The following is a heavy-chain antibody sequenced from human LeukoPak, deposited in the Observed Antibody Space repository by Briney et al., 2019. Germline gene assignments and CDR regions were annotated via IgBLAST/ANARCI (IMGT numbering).Heavy chain of an antibody. D-gene: IGHD6-13*01. V-gene: IGHV3-53*01. J-gene: IGHJ4*02. CDR1: GFTVSSNY. CDR2: IYSGGST. CDR3: ARGFSSSEFDY. Sequence: PGGSLRLSCAASGFTVSSNYMSWVRQAPGKGLEWVSVIYSGGSTYYADSVKSRFTISRDNSKNTLYLQVNSLRAEDTAVYYCARGFSSSEFDYWAQGTLVTVSS.